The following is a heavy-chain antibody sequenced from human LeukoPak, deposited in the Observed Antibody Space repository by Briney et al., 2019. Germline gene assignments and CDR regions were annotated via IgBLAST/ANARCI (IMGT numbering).Heavy chain of an antibody. CDR3: AREVRGYYFDY. CDR1: GFTVTSNY. Sequence: QAGGSLRLSGAASGFTVTSNYMTWVRQAPGKGLEWVSVISSGGNTYYADSVKGRFTISRDNSKNTVYLQMNGLRAEDTAVYYCAREVRGYYFDYWGQGTLVTASS. CDR2: ISSGGNT. D-gene: IGHD5-12*01. J-gene: IGHJ4*02. V-gene: IGHV3-53*01.